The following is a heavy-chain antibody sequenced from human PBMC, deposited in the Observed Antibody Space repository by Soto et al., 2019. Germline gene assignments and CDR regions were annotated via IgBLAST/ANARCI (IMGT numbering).Heavy chain of an antibody. CDR1: GFTFSSYW. Sequence: LRLSCAASGFTFSSYWMSWVRQAPGKGLEWVANIKQDGSEKYYVDSVKGRFTISRDNAKNSLYLQMNGLRAEDTAVYYCARRAAQHLGYCSGGSCYPLYDAFDIWGQGTMVTVSS. J-gene: IGHJ3*02. CDR3: ARRAAQHLGYCSGGSCYPLYDAFDI. V-gene: IGHV3-7*01. D-gene: IGHD2-15*01. CDR2: IKQDGSEK.